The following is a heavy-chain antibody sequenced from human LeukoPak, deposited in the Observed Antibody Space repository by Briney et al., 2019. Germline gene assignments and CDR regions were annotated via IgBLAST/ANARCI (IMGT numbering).Heavy chain of an antibody. D-gene: IGHD4-23*01. J-gene: IGHJ3*02. V-gene: IGHV4-61*02. CDR3: ATDYGGNSGAFDI. Sequence: PSQTLSLTCTVSGGSINSGDYFWSWIRQPAGKGLEWIGRIYTSGNTNYNPSLKSRVTLSLDTSKNQFSLKLSSVTAADTTVYYCATDYGGNSGAFDIWGQGTMVTVSS. CDR1: GGSINSGDYF. CDR2: IYTSGNT.